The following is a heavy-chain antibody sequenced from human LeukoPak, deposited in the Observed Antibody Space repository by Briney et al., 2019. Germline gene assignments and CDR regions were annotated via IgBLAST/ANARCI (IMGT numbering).Heavy chain of an antibody. D-gene: IGHD2-21*02. Sequence: PGGSLRLSCAAPGFSFSSYTMNWVRQAPGKALEWVSIISSSSSYLYYADSVKGRFTISRDNAKTALSLQMNSLRVEDTAVYYCARDGRCGGDCYASWGQGTLVTVSS. J-gene: IGHJ4*02. CDR3: ARDGRCGGDCYAS. CDR1: GFSFSSYT. CDR2: ISSSSSYL. V-gene: IGHV3-21*01.